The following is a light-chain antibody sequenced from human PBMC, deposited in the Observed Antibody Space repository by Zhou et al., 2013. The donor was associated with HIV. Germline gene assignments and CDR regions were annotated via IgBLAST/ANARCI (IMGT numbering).Light chain of an antibody. V-gene: IGKV3-20*01. Sequence: EIVLTQSPGTLSLSPGERATLSCRASQSVRGSYLAWYQQKPGHSPRLLIYSASALQSGVPSRFSGSGSGTDFTLTIDSLQPEDVATYYCQKYNSDPWTFGQGTKVEI. J-gene: IGKJ1*01. CDR3: QKYNSDPWT. CDR2: SAS. CDR1: QSVRGSY.